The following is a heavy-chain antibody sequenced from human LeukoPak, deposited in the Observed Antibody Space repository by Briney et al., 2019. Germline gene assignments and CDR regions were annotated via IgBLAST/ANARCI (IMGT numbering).Heavy chain of an antibody. Sequence: SGTLSLTCSVFGGSISSTTYYWVWIRQPPGKGLECIASIHYTGRAYHNPSLKSRATISADTSKNHFSLHLRTVTAADTAVYYCARHFDNGDYKKTFDVWGQGTMVTVSS. V-gene: IGHV4-39*01. CDR3: ARHFDNGDYKKTFDV. J-gene: IGHJ3*01. CDR2: IHYTGRA. CDR1: GGSISSTTYY. D-gene: IGHD4-17*01.